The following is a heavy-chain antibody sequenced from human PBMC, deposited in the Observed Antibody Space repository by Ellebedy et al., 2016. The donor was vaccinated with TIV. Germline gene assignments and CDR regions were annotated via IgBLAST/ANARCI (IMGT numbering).Heavy chain of an antibody. J-gene: IGHJ3*02. CDR1: GFTFSSHS. D-gene: IGHD2-21*02. CDR3: ARDHFARDPI. V-gene: IGHV3-48*02. Sequence: GESLKISXAASGFTFSSHSMNWVRQAPGKGLEWVSYISSSSSTIYYADSVKGRFTISRDNAKNSLYLQMNSLRDEDTAVYYCARDHFARDPIWGQGTMVTVSS. CDR2: ISSSSSTI.